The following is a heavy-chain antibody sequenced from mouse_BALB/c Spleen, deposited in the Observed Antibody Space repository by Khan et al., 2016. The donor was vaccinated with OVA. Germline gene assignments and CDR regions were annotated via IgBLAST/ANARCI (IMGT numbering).Heavy chain of an antibody. D-gene: IGHD2-1*01. CDR1: GYTFTSYY. CDR2: INPSNGGT. J-gene: IGHJ3*01. CDR3: TRSGYGTFAY. Sequence: VKLLESGAELVKPGASVRLSCKASGYTFTSYYLYWVKQRPGQGLKWIGDINPSNGGTNFNEKFKSKATLTVDKSSSTAYMRLSSLTSEDSAVYYGTRSGYGTFAYWGQGTLVTVSA. V-gene: IGHV1S81*02.